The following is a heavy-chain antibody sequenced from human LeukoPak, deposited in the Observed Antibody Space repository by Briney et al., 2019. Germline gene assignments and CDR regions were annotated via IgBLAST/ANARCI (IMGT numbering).Heavy chain of an antibody. V-gene: IGHV3-7*03. Sequence: PGGSLRLSCAASGFTFSTYWMTWVRQAPGKGLEWVANIKQDESEKYYVDSVKGRFTISRDNAKSSLYLQINSLRAEDTAVYYCARSSYSSSSSVWGQGTMVTVSS. D-gene: IGHD6-6*01. J-gene: IGHJ3*01. CDR1: GFTFSTYW. CDR2: IKQDESEK. CDR3: ARSSYSSSSSV.